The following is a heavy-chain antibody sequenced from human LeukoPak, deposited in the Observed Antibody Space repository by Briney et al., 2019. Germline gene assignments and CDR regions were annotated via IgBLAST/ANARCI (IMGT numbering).Heavy chain of an antibody. CDR1: GGSFSGHY. V-gene: IGHV4-34*01. J-gene: IGHJ4*02. D-gene: IGHD2-15*01. CDR3: ARGRSPHNCSGGSCYYDY. CDR2: INHSGST. Sequence: SETLSLTCAVYGGSFSGHYWSWIRQPPGKGLERIGEINHSGSTNYNPSLKSRVTISVDTSKNQFSLKLSSVTAADTAVYYCARGRSPHNCSGGSCYYDYWGQGTLVTVSS.